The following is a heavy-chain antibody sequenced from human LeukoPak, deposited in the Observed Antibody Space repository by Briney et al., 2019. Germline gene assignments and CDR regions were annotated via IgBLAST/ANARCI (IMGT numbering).Heavy chain of an antibody. CDR3: ARAQVGTPTDC. CDR1: GFTLSSYT. V-gene: IGHV3-74*01. J-gene: IGHJ4*02. D-gene: IGHD1-26*01. Sequence: GGSLRLSCAASGFTLSSYTMYWVRHAPGRGLVWVARFTSDGNSMTYADFVKGRFTVSRDIAKNTLYLQMNSLRAEDTAVYYCARAQVGTPTDCWGQGTLVTDSS. CDR2: FTSDGNSM.